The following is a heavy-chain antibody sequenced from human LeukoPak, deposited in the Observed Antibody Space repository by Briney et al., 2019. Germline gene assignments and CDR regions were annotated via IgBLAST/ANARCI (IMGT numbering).Heavy chain of an antibody. V-gene: IGHV1-69*04. D-gene: IGHD2-15*01. Sequence: SVKVSCKASGGTFSSYAISWVRQAPGQGLEWMGRIIPIFGIANYAQKFQGRVTITADKSTSTAYMELSSLRSEDTAVYYCARDVCSGGSCYSAFDYWGQGTLVTVSS. J-gene: IGHJ4*02. CDR1: GGTFSSYA. CDR3: ARDVCSGGSCYSAFDY. CDR2: IIPIFGIA.